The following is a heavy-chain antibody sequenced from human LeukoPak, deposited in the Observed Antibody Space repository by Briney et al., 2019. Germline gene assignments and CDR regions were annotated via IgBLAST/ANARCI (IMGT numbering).Heavy chain of an antibody. CDR1: GFTFSSYA. D-gene: IGHD3-10*01. CDR3: ARVVWDYGSGSYGWFDP. Sequence: GGSLRLSCAASGFTFSSYAMHWVHQAPGKGLEYVSAISSNGGSTYYANSVKGRFTISRDNSKNTLYLQMGSLRAEDMAVYYCARVVWDYGSGSYGWFDPWGQGTLVTVSS. J-gene: IGHJ5*02. V-gene: IGHV3-64*01. CDR2: ISSNGGST.